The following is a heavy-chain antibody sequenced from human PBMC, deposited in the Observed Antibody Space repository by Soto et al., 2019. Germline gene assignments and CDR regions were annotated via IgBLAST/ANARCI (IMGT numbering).Heavy chain of an antibody. CDR3: ARANWYSEY. V-gene: IGHV4-59*11. J-gene: IGHJ4*02. CDR1: VGSINNPY. CDR2: IYYTGST. D-gene: IGHD7-27*01. Sequence: QVHLQESGPGLVKPSETLSLTCTVSVGSINNPYWSWIRQPPGKGLEWIGYIYYTGSTNYNPSLKSPVTMTVDTSKNQFALNLTSRTAADTAIYYCARANWYSEYWGQGTLVTVPS.